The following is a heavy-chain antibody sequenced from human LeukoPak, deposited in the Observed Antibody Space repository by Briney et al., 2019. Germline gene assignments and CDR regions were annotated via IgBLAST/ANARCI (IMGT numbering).Heavy chain of an antibody. CDR1: AYSFTSYW. Sequence: GEAPKIPCKASAYSFTSYWNGWLRQLPGKGREWWGIIYPGDSDTRYSPSFQGQVTISADKSISTAYLQWSSLKASGTAMYYCARLGGSSSPYYYYCGMDVWGQGTTVTVSS. J-gene: IGHJ6*02. CDR3: ARLGGSSSPYYYYCGMDV. D-gene: IGHD6-13*01. CDR2: IYPGDSDT. V-gene: IGHV5-51*01.